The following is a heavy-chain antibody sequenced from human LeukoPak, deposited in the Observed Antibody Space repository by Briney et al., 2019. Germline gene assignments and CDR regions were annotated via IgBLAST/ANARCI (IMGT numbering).Heavy chain of an antibody. D-gene: IGHD3-22*01. V-gene: IGHV1-3*01. CDR1: GYTFTSYA. Sequence: ASVKVSCKASGYTFTSYAMHWVRQAPGQRLEWMGWINAGNGNTKYSQEFQGRVTITRDTSASTAYMELRSLRSDDTAVYYCARDFAIAYYDSSGYYYYWGQGTLVTVSS. CDR3: ARDFAIAYYDSSGYYYY. CDR2: INAGNGNT. J-gene: IGHJ4*02.